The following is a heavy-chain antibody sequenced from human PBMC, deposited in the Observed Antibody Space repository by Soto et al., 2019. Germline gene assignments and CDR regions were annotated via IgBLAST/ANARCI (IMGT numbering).Heavy chain of an antibody. CDR2: INAGNGNT. V-gene: IGHV1-3*01. CDR3: ARGDYDFWTGYSALHYYYCMDV. Sequence: ASVKVSCKASGYTFTSYAMHWVRQAPGQRLEWMGWINAGNGNTKYSQKFQGRVTITRDTSASTAYMELSSLRSEDTAVYYCARGDYDFWTGYSALHYYYCMDVGGQGTTVTGSS. CDR1: GYTFTSYA. J-gene: IGHJ6*02. D-gene: IGHD3-3*01.